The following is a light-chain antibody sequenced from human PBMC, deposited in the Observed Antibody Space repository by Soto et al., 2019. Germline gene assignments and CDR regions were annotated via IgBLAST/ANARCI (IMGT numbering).Light chain of an antibody. CDR2: AVT. CDR1: SSDVGGQNY. Sequence: QSVLTQHPSASGSPGQSVAISCTGTSSDVGGQNYVSWYQQHPGKAPKLIIYAVTERPSGVPDRFSGSKSGNTASLTVSGLRTEDEADYYCSSHAGNNNYVFGTGTKVTVL. J-gene: IGLJ1*01. CDR3: SSHAGNNNYV. V-gene: IGLV2-8*01.